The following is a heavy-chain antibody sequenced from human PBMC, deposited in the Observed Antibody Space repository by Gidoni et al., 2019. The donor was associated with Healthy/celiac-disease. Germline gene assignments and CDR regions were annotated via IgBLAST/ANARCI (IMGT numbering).Heavy chain of an antibody. Sequence: QVQLQESGPGLVKPSETLSLTCTAPGGSTSSYYWSWIRQPPGKGLEWIGYIYYSGRTNYNPSLKSRVTISVVTSKNQFSLKLGSVTAADAAVYYCARVMGATTPGAFDIWGQGTMVTVSS. CDR3: ARVMGATTPGAFDI. J-gene: IGHJ3*02. V-gene: IGHV4-59*01. CDR1: GGSTSSYY. D-gene: IGHD1-26*01. CDR2: IYYSGRT.